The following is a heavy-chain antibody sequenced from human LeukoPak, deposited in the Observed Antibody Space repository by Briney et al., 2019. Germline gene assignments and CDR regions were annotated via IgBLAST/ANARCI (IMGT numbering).Heavy chain of an antibody. Sequence: GGSLRLSCAASGFTFSSYAMSWVRQAPGKGLEWVSAISGSGGSTYYADSVKGRFTISRDNSKNTLYLQMNSLRAEDTAVYYFAIPGTYYYDSSGYPHGGQGTLVTVSS. V-gene: IGHV3-23*01. CDR1: GFTFSSYA. CDR3: AIPGTYYYDSSGYPH. D-gene: IGHD3-22*01. J-gene: IGHJ4*02. CDR2: ISGSGGST.